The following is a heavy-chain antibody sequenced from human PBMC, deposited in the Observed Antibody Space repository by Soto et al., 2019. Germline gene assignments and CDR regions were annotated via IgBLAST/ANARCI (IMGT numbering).Heavy chain of an antibody. J-gene: IGHJ4*02. Sequence: GALRLSCAASGFVFSDFQFNWVRQAPGGGLEWLSSITGTSAFTEYAESIEGRFTISRDNPNKLLFLHMDNLRPEDTAVYYCARDNLAFQGAFDLWGQGTLVTVSS. CDR1: GFVFSDFQ. D-gene: IGHD3-16*01. V-gene: IGHV3-21*01. CDR2: ITGTSAFT. CDR3: ARDNLAFQGAFDL.